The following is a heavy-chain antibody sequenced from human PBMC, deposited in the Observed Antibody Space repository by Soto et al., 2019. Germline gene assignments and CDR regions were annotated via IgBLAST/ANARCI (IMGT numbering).Heavy chain of an antibody. D-gene: IGHD3-10*01. CDR3: ARQDYYGSGSSPPVYYGMDV. CDR2: IWYDGSNK. J-gene: IGHJ6*01. V-gene: IGHV3-33*01. Sequence: GGSLRLSCAASGFTFSSYGMHWVRQAPGKGLEWVAVIWYDGSNKYYADSVKGRFTISRDNSKNTLYLQMNSLRAEDTAVYYCARQDYYGSGSSPPVYYGMDVWGQGTTVTVSS. CDR1: GFTFSSYG.